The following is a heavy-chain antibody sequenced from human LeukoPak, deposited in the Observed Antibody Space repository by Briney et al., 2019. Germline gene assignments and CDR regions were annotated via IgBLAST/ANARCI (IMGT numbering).Heavy chain of an antibody. J-gene: IGHJ4*02. Sequence: GGTLRLSCAASGFTVNTNYMNWVRQAPGKGLEWVSAICSGGSTYYADSVKGRFTISRDNSKNTLYLQMNSLRAEDTAVYYCARGSTSSARSHFDYWGLGTLVTVSS. CDR2: ICSGGST. V-gene: IGHV3-53*01. CDR3: ARGSTSSARSHFDY. CDR1: GFTVNTNY. D-gene: IGHD2-2*01.